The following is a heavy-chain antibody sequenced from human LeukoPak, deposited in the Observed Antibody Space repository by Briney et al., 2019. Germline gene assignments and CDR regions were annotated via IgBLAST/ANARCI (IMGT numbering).Heavy chain of an antibody. J-gene: IGHJ5*02. Sequence: LETLSLTCTVSGGSISSYYWSWIRQPPGKGLEWIGYIYYSGSTNYNPSLKSRVTISVDTSKNQFSLKLSSVTAADTAVYYCARAVVDYYDTINWFDPWGQGTLVTVSS. CDR2: IYYSGST. CDR3: ARAVVDYYDTINWFDP. CDR1: GGSISSYY. V-gene: IGHV4-59*01. D-gene: IGHD3-22*01.